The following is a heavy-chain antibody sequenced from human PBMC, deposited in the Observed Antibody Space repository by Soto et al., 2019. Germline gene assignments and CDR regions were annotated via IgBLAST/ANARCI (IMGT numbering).Heavy chain of an antibody. Sequence: EVQLVESGGGLVQPGGSLRLSCAASGFTFSSYSMNWVRQAPGKGLEWVSYISSSSSTIYYADSVKGRCTRSRDNANNSLYLQMNSLREEDTAVYYCARDQDSSWYRRSYYYYGMDVWGQGTTVTVSS. J-gene: IGHJ6*02. CDR3: ARDQDSSWYRRSYYYYGMDV. CDR1: GFTFSSYS. V-gene: IGHV3-48*02. D-gene: IGHD6-13*01. CDR2: ISSSSSTI.